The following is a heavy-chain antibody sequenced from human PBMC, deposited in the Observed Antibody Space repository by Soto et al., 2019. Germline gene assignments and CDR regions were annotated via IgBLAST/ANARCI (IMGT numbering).Heavy chain of an antibody. J-gene: IGHJ5*02. Sequence: QVQLVQSGAEVKKPGSSVKVSCKASGGTFSSYTISWVRQAPGQGLEWMGRIIPILGIANYAQKFQGRVTITADKSTSTAYMKLSSMRSEDTAVYYCARVLAPDLSNLLYGSGSYYSWFDPWGQGSLVTVSS. D-gene: IGHD3-10*01. CDR2: IIPILGIA. CDR1: GGTFSSYT. V-gene: IGHV1-69*02. CDR3: ARVLAPDLSNLLYGSGSYYSWFDP.